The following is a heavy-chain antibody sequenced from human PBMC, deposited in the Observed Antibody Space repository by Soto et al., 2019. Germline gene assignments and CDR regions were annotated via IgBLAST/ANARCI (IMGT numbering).Heavy chain of an antibody. CDR2: IDPSDSYV. D-gene: IGHD2-2*01. V-gene: IGHV5-10-1*01. CDR1: GYSFTGYW. Sequence: GESLKISCQASGYSFTGYWITWVRQMPGKGLEWMATIDPSDSYVDYSPSFRGHVTFSVDRSITTVYLQWNSLKASDSAMYFCTRRASSSFYHLDFWGQGALVTVS. CDR3: TRRASSSFYHLDF. J-gene: IGHJ4*02.